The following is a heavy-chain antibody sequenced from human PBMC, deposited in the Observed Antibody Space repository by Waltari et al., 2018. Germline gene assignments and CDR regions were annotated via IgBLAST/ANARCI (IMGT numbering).Heavy chain of an antibody. CDR3: ARDSTGYPDY. J-gene: IGHJ4*02. V-gene: IGHV4-59*11. Sequence: QVQLQESGPGLVKPSETLSLTCTVSGGSISSHYWSWIRQPPGKGLEWIGYIYYSGSTNYNPSLKSRVTISVDTSKNQFSLKLSSVTAADTAVYYCARDSTGYPDYWGQGTLVIVSS. CDR2: IYYSGST. CDR1: GGSISSHY. D-gene: IGHD3-9*01.